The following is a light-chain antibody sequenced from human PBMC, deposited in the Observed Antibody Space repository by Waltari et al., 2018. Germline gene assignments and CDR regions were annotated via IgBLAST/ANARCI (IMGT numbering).Light chain of an antibody. V-gene: IGLV3-19*01. CDR3: TSRDINGNVL. CDR1: NLRLYY. J-gene: IGLJ3*02. Sequence: SSELTQDPGVSVAWGQTVRITCQGDNLRLYYASWCRQKPGQAPVLLIYGKNNRPSGIPVRFSASSSGETSSLTITGAQAEDEADYYCTSRDINGNVLFGGGTKLTVL. CDR2: GKN.